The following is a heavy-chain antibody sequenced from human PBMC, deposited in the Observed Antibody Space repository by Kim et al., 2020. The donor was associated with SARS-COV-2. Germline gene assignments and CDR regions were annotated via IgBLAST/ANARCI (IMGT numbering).Heavy chain of an antibody. Sequence: DGNGKYYAESVKGRFTISRDSAKNSFYLQMNSLRAEDTAVYYCVSGAAVDYWGQGTLVTVSS. CDR2: DGNGK. V-gene: IGHV3-7*01. CDR3: VSGAAVDY. D-gene: IGHD4-17*01. J-gene: IGHJ4*02.